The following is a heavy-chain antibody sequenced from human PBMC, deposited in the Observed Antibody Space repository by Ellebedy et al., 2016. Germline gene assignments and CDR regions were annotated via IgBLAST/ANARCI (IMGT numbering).Heavy chain of an antibody. J-gene: IGHJ4*02. D-gene: IGHD6-13*01. CDR3: ANDLRLQLVRLSSFDY. CDR1: GFTFSSYA. CDR2: ISGSGGST. V-gene: IGHV3-23*01. Sequence: GESLKISXAASGFTFSSYAMSWVRQAPGKGLEWVSAISGSGGSTYYADSVKGRFTISRDNSKNTLYLQMNSLRAEDTAVYYCANDLRLQLVRLSSFDYWGQGTLVTVSS.